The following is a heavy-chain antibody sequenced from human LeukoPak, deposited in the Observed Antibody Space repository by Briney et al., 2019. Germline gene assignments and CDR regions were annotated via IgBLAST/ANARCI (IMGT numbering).Heavy chain of an antibody. CDR1: GGSISSYY. J-gene: IGHJ4*02. D-gene: IGHD6-19*01. CDR3: ARRVAVTARYYFDF. Sequence: SETLSLTCTVSGGSISSYYWSWIRQPPGKGLEWIGFVYYNGNTNYNPSLKSRVTISVDTSKNQFSLKVNSVTAADTAIYFCARRVAVTARYYFDFWGQGALVTVSS. CDR2: VYYNGNT. V-gene: IGHV4-59*08.